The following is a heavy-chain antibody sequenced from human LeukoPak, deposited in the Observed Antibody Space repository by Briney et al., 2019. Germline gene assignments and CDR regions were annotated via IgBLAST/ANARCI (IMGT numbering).Heavy chain of an antibody. CDR1: GFTFSSYA. Sequence: PGGSLRLSCAASGFTFSSYAMSWVRQAPGKGLEWVSGISGSGGSTYYADSVKGRFTISRDNSKNTLYLQMNSLRAEDTAVYYCARGRRGSGSYWGREFDYWGQGTLVTVSS. J-gene: IGHJ4*02. CDR3: ARGRRGSGSYWGREFDY. D-gene: IGHD3-10*01. CDR2: ISGSGGST. V-gene: IGHV3-23*01.